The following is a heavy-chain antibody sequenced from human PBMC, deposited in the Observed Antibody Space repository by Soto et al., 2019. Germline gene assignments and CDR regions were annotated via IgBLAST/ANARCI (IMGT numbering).Heavy chain of an antibody. CDR1: GDSVSSNTAA. Sequence: QTLSLPCAISGDSVSSNTAAWNWIRSSPSRGLEWLGRTYYRSNWRHDYAVSVKSRITVNPDTSKNHFSLQLNSVTPDDTAVYYCARGVAGSGFDLWGQGTLVTVSS. J-gene: IGHJ4*02. V-gene: IGHV6-1*01. CDR2: TYYRSNWRH. CDR3: ARGVAGSGFDL. D-gene: IGHD6-19*01.